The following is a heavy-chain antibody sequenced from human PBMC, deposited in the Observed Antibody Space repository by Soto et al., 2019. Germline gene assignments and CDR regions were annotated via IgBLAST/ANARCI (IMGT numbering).Heavy chain of an antibody. J-gene: IGHJ5*02. Sequence: SETLSLTCTVSGGSISSYYWSWIRQPPGKGLEWIGEINHSGSTNYNPSLKSRVTISVDTSKNQFSLKLSSVTAADTAVYYCARGRRVAGNNWFDPWGQGTLVTVSS. CDR3: ARGRRVAGNNWFDP. CDR2: INHSGST. D-gene: IGHD6-19*01. V-gene: IGHV4-34*01. CDR1: GGSISSYY.